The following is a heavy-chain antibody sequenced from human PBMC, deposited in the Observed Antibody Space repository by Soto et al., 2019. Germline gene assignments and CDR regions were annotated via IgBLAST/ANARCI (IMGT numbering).Heavy chain of an antibody. V-gene: IGHV1-58*02. CDR1: GFTFTSSA. Sequence: SVKVSCKASGFTFTSSAMQWVRQARGQRLEWIGWIVVGSGNTNYAQKFQERVTITSDMSTSTAYMELSSLRSEDTAVYYCAVDYYDSSGYYAPPSGAFDIWGQGTMVTVSS. J-gene: IGHJ3*02. D-gene: IGHD3-22*01. CDR2: IVVGSGNT. CDR3: AVDYYDSSGYYAPPSGAFDI.